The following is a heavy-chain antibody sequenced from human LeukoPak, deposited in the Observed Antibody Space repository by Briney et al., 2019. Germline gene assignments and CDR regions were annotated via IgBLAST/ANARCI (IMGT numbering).Heavy chain of an antibody. Sequence: PGRSLRLSCAASGFTFSSYAMSWVRQGPGKGLEWVSSITGSGGDTYYTDSVKGRFTISRDNSKNTLFLQMSSLRAEDTAVYYCTTYSNSWHFDFWGQGTLVTVSS. CDR1: GFTFSSYA. CDR3: TTYSNSWHFDF. J-gene: IGHJ4*02. V-gene: IGHV3-23*01. D-gene: IGHD6-13*01. CDR2: ITGSGGDT.